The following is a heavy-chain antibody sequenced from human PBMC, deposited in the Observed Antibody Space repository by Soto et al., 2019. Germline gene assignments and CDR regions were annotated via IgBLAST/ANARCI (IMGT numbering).Heavy chain of an antibody. CDR1: GYTFTGYY. CDR3: ARDLGGGDPHLRGAFDI. V-gene: IGHV1-2*04. D-gene: IGHD2-21*02. CDR2: INPNSGGT. Sequence: ASVKVSCKASGYTFTGYYMHWVRQAPGQGLEWMGWINPNSGGTNYAQKFQGWVTMTRDTSISTAYMELSRLRSDDTAVYYCARDLGGGDPHLRGAFDIWGQGTMVTVSS. J-gene: IGHJ3*02.